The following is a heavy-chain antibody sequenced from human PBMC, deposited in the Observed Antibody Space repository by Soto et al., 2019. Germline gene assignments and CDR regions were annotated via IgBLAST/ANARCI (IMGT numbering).Heavy chain of an antibody. Sequence: PGGSLRLSCAASGFTFSSYAMGWVRQAPGKGLEWVSAISGSGGSTYYAVSVKGRFTLSRDNSKNTLYLQMNSLRAEDTAVYYCAKEVSAWWLPRDGFDYWGQGTLVTVSS. CDR3: AKEVSAWWLPRDGFDY. J-gene: IGHJ4*02. D-gene: IGHD5-12*01. CDR2: ISGSGGST. V-gene: IGHV3-23*01. CDR1: GFTFSSYA.